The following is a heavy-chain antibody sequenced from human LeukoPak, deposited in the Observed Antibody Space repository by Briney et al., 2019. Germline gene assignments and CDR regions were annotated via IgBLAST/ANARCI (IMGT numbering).Heavy chain of an antibody. V-gene: IGHV1-46*01. J-gene: IGHJ5*02. CDR2: INPSGGST. Sequence: ASVKVSCKASGYTFTSYYMHWVRQAPGQGLEWMGIINPSGGSTSYAQKFQGRVTMTTDTSTSTAYMELRSLRSDDTAVYYCARLARAEYYDFWSGHNYNWFDPWGQGTLVTVSS. CDR3: ARLARAEYYDFWSGHNYNWFDP. D-gene: IGHD3-3*01. CDR1: GYTFTSYY.